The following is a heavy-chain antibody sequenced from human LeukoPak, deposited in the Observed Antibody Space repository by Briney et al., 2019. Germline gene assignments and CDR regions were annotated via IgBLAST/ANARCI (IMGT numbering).Heavy chain of an antibody. CDR2: INPSGGST. Sequence: ASVKVSCKASGYTFTSYYMHWVRQAPGQGLEWMGIINPSGGSTSYAQKFQGRVTITTDESTSTAYMELSSLRSEDTAVYYCARGSAYYDSSGYYSLYWGQGTLVTVSS. CDR1: GYTFTSYY. CDR3: ARGSAYYDSSGYYSLY. V-gene: IGHV1-46*01. D-gene: IGHD3-22*01. J-gene: IGHJ4*02.